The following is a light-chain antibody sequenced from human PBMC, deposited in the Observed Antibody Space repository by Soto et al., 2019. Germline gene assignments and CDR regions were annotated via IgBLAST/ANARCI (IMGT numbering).Light chain of an antibody. J-gene: IGKJ4*01. CDR3: QQYNDWPPLT. CDR2: GAS. V-gene: IGKV3-15*01. CDR1: QSVNTN. Sequence: ETVMTQSAATLSVSPGERTTLSCRASQSVNTNLAWYQQKPGQAPRLLIFGASIRATGVPDRFSGSGSGTEFTLSISSLQSEDSAVYYCQQYNDWPPLTVGGGTKVDIK.